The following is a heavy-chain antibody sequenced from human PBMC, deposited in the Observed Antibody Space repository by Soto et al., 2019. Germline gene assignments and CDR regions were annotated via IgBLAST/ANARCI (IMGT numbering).Heavy chain of an antibody. CDR3: ARHATVTKYYFDY. D-gene: IGHD4-17*01. V-gene: IGHV4-59*08. CDR1: GGSISSDY. CDR2: IYYSGST. Sequence: SETLSLTCTVSGGSISSDYWSWIRQPPGKGLEWIGYIYYSGSTNYNPSLKSRVTISVDTSKNQFSLKLSSVTAADTAVYYCARHATVTKYYFDYWGQGTLVTVSS. J-gene: IGHJ4*02.